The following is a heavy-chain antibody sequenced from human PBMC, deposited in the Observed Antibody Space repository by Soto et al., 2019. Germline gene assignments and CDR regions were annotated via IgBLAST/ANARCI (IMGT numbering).Heavy chain of an antibody. Sequence: QVQLVQSGAEVKKPGSSVKVSCKASGGTFSSYSINWVRRAPGQGLEWMGEFIPIFGTANYAQKFQGRVTTTADESTSTAYMELRRLRSEDTAAYYCARDGGRHSGGIDYWGQGTLVTVSS. CDR2: FIPIFGTA. D-gene: IGHD1-26*01. CDR1: GGTFSSYS. CDR3: ARDGGRHSGGIDY. J-gene: IGHJ4*02. V-gene: IGHV1-69*01.